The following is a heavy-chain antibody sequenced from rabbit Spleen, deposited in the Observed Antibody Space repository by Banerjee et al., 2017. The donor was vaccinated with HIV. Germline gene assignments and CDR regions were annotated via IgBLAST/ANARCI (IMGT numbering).Heavy chain of an antibody. V-gene: IGHV1S40*01. Sequence: QSLEESGGDLVKPGTSLTLTCTASGFTLSSNYWMCWVRQAPGKGLEWIACIEVGSSDFTYFATWAKGRFAISKPASTTVTLQVTRLTAADTATYFCARDTSSSFSSYGMDLWGPGTLVPS. CDR1: GFTLSSNYW. D-gene: IGHD1-1*01. CDR3: ARDTSSSFSSYGMDL. J-gene: IGHJ6*01. CDR2: IEVGSSDFT.